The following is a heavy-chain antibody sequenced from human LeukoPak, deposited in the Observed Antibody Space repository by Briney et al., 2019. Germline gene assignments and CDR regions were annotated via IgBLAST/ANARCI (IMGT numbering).Heavy chain of an antibody. CDR1: GGSLSISSYY. CDR2: IYYSGST. CDR3: ARRGYCSSTSCYVDY. Sequence: PSETLSLTCTVSGGSLSISSYYWGWIRQPPGKGLEWIGSIYYSGSTYYNPSLKSRVTISVDTSKNQFSLKLSSVTAGDTAVYYCARRGYCSSTSCYVDYWGQGTLVTVSS. V-gene: IGHV4-39*01. D-gene: IGHD2-2*01. J-gene: IGHJ4*02.